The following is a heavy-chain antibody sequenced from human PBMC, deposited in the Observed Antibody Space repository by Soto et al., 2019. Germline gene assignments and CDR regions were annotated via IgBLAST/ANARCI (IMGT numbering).Heavy chain of an antibody. J-gene: IGHJ4*02. CDR2: FDPEGGET. D-gene: IGHD6-13*01. CDR1: GYTLTELS. V-gene: IGHV1-24*01. CDR3: DPRRWYFTGSLDF. Sequence: GASVKVSCKVSGYTLTELSMHWVRQAPGKGLERMGGFDPEGGETIYAQKYQGRVTMTEDTSTDTAYMELSSLRSEDSALYYCDPRRWYFTGSLDFWGQGSLVTVSS.